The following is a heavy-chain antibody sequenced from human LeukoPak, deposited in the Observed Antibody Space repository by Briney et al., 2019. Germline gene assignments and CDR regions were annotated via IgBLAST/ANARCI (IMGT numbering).Heavy chain of an antibody. CDR3: ASDKNVLLWFGTHGGAFDI. V-gene: IGHV4-61*02. J-gene: IGHJ3*02. CDR1: GGSISSGSYY. D-gene: IGHD3-10*01. CDR2: IYTSGST. Sequence: SETLSLTCTVSGGSISSGSYYWSWIRQPAGKGLEWIGRIYTSGSTNYNPSLKSRVTMSVDTSKNQFSLKLSSVTAADTAVYYCASDKNVLLWFGTHGGAFDIWGQGTMVTVSS.